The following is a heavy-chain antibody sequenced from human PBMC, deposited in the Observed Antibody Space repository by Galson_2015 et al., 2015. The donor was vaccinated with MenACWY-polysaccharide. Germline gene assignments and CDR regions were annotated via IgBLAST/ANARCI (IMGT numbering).Heavy chain of an antibody. CDR2: TYYRSKLYH. J-gene: IGHJ4*02. V-gene: IGHV6-1*01. D-gene: IGHD6-13*01. Sequence: CAISGDSVSSNSAAWNWIRQSPSRGLEWLGRTYYRSKLYHDYPVSEKSQITINPDTSKNQFSLQLNSVTPDDTALYYCARTCPPFSRSWYECFDFWDQGTLVPVSS. CDR1: GDSVSSNSAA. CDR3: ARTCPPFSRSWYECFDF.